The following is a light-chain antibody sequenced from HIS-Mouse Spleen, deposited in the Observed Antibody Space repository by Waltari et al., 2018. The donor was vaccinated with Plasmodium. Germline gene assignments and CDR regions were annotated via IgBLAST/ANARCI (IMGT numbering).Light chain of an antibody. CDR2: EVS. J-gene: IGLJ2*01. CDR1: SSDVGGYNY. V-gene: IGLV2-8*01. Sequence: QSALTQPPSASGSPGQSVTISCTGTSSDVGGYNYVSWYQQHPGKAPNLMTYEVSKRPSGAPVRFSGSKAGNTASLTVSGLQAEDEADYYCSSYAGSNNYVVFGGGTKLTVL. CDR3: SSYAGSNNYVV.